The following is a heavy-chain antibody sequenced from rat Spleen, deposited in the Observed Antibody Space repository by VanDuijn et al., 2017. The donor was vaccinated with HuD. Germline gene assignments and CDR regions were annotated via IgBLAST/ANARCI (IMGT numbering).Heavy chain of an antibody. CDR1: GFTFSDYY. V-gene: IGHV5-20*01. J-gene: IGHJ2*01. CDR2: IIYDGSST. CDR3: TTTEGIYYFDY. D-gene: IGHD1-11*01. Sequence: EVQLVESGGGLVQPGRSLKLSCAASGFTFSDYYMAWVRQAPTKGLEWVATIIYDGSSTYYRDSVKGRFTISRDNAKSSLYLQMDSLRSEDTATYYCTTTEGIYYFDYWGQGVMVTVSS.